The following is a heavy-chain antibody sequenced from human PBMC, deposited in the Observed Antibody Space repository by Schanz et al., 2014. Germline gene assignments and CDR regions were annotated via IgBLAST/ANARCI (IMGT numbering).Heavy chain of an antibody. CDR1: GYSFTEYF. V-gene: IGHV1-2*02. CDR2: INPNSGET. D-gene: IGHD6-19*01. CDR3: ARENTAVAGMPRVMDV. J-gene: IGHJ6*02. Sequence: QVQLVQSGPAVKKPGASMKVSCLASGYSFTEYFLHWVRQAPGQGLEWMGWINPNSGETNYEQKFKGRVTLTSDTSISTAFMELSRLTSDDTAVFFCARENTAVAGMPRVMDVWGQGTTVTVTS.